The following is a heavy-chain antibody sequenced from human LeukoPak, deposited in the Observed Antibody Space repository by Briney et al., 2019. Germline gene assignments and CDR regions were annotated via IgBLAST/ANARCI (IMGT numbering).Heavy chain of an antibody. J-gene: IGHJ5*02. Sequence: GGSLRLSCAASGFTFSDYYMSWVRQAPGKGLEWVSYISGSSTYTNYADSVKGRFTISRDNAKNSLYLQMNSLRAEDTAVYYCASSPTRYYYGSEYYYHNWFDPWGQGSLVTVSS. D-gene: IGHD3-10*01. CDR3: ASSPTRYYYGSEYYYHNWFDP. CDR1: GFTFSDYY. V-gene: IGHV3-11*03. CDR2: ISGSSTYT.